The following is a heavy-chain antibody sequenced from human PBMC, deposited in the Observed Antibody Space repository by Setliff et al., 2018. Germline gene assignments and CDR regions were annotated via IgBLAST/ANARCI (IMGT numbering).Heavy chain of an antibody. CDR1: GGSVSPYF. D-gene: IGHD5-18*01. J-gene: IGHJ6*02. Sequence: SETLSLTCTVSGGSVSPYFWSWIRQPPGKGLQWIGYIYHNGNTNFNPSLKSRVNMSIDTSKNQFALNLKSVTAADTAVYYCARDRTAYSYGLDVWGQGTTGTVSS. CDR2: IYHNGNT. V-gene: IGHV4-59*02. CDR3: ARDRTAYSYGLDV.